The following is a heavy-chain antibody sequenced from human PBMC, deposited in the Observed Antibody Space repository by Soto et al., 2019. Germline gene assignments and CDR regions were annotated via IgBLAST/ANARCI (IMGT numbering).Heavy chain of an antibody. Sequence: GSLRLSCAASGFTFSNYWMHWVRQAPGKGLVWVSRINSDGSSTSYADSVKGRFTISRDNAKNTLYLQMNSLRAEDTAVYYCAKRGGYALYYYYGMDVWGQGTTVTVSS. D-gene: IGHD5-12*01. CDR1: GFTFSNYW. V-gene: IGHV3-74*01. CDR3: AKRGGYALYYYYGMDV. J-gene: IGHJ6*02. CDR2: INSDGSST.